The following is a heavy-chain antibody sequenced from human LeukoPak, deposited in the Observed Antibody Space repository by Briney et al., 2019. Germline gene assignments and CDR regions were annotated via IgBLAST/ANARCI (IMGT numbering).Heavy chain of an antibody. CDR2: IYYSGST. CDR1: GGSISSYY. Sequence: SETLSLTCTVSGGSISSYYWSWIRQPPGKGLEWIGYIYYSGSTNYNPSLKSRVTISVDTSKNQFSLKLSSVTAADTAVYYCARSLPYSSGWCDYWGQGTLVTVSS. J-gene: IGHJ4*02. V-gene: IGHV4-59*01. CDR3: ARSLPYSSGWCDY. D-gene: IGHD6-19*01.